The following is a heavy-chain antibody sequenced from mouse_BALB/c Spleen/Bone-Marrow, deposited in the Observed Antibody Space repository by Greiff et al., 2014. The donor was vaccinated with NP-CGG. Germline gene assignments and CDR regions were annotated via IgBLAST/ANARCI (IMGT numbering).Heavy chain of an antibody. CDR1: GFDISRYW. V-gene: IGHV4-1*02. CDR3: ARNGYYGWIAY. J-gene: IGHJ3*01. CDR2: INPDSRTI. D-gene: IGHD2-3*01. Sequence: EVKLMESGGGLVQPGGSLKLSCAASGFDISRYWMTWVRQAPGKGLEWIGEINPDSRTINYTPSLKDKFIISRDNAKNTLYLQMSKVRSEDTALYYCARNGYYGWIAYWGQVTLVTVSA.